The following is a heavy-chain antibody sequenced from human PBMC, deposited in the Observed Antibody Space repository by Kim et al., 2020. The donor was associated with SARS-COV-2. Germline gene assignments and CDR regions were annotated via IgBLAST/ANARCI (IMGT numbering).Heavy chain of an antibody. CDR1: GFTFSGSA. CDR3: TTSPETWIQLWPRVFPWYFDL. Sequence: GGSLRLSCAASGFTFSGSAMHWVRQASGKGLEWVGRIRSKANSYATAYAASVKGRFTISRDDSKNTAYLQMNSLKTEDTAVYYCTTSPETWIQLWPRVFPWYFDLWGRGTLVTVSS. J-gene: IGHJ2*01. V-gene: IGHV3-73*01. CDR2: IRSKANSYAT. D-gene: IGHD5-18*01.